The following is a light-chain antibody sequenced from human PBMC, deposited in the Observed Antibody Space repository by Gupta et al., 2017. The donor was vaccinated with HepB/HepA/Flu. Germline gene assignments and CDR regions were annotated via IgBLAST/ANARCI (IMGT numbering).Light chain of an antibody. Sequence: IQITQSPSSLSASVGDKVTITCRASQSITNYLNWYQQKPGKAPKLLIYSTSTVQNEVPSRFSGSGSGTEFTLTISRRQPEDFATYYCQHGLQTPLTFGQGTQLEIK. CDR2: STS. V-gene: IGKV1-39*01. CDR1: QSITNY. J-gene: IGKJ5*01. CDR3: QHGLQTPLT.